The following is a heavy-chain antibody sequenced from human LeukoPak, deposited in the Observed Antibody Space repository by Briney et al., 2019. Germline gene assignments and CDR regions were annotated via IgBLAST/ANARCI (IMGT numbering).Heavy chain of an antibody. CDR3: AIEGLDCSSTSCYSADY. Sequence: SETLSLTCAVYGGSFSGYYWSWIRQPPGKGLEWIGEINHSGSTNYNPSLKSRVTISVNTSKNQFSLKLSSVTAADTAVYYCAIEGLDCSSTSCYSADYWGQGTLVTVSS. V-gene: IGHV4-34*01. J-gene: IGHJ4*02. CDR1: GGSFSGYY. CDR2: INHSGST. D-gene: IGHD2-2*01.